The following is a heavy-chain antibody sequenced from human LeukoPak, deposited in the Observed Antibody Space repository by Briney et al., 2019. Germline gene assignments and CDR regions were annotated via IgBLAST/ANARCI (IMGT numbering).Heavy chain of an antibody. J-gene: IGHJ5*02. D-gene: IGHD3-10*01. V-gene: IGHV1-18*04. Sequence: AASVKVSCKASGYTFTSYGISWVRQAPGQGLEWMGWISAYNGNTNYAQKLQGRVTMTTDTSTSTAYMELRSLRSDDTAVYHCARASHYYGSGSYYDLLSGWFDPWGQGTLVTVSS. CDR1: GYTFTSYG. CDR3: ARASHYYGSGSYYDLLSGWFDP. CDR2: ISAYNGNT.